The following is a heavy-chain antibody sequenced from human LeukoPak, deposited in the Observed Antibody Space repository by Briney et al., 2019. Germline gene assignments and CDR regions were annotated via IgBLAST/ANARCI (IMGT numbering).Heavy chain of an antibody. J-gene: IGHJ4*02. CDR2: IYYSGST. CDR1: GGSISSGGYY. Sequence: SETLSLTCTVSGGSISSGGYYWSWIRQHPGKGLEWIGYIYYSGSTNYNPSLKSRVTISVDTSKNQFSLKLSSVTAADTAVYYCARDVGSEGYYFDYWGQGTLVTVSS. CDR3: ARDVGSEGYYFDY. V-gene: IGHV4-61*08. D-gene: IGHD1-26*01.